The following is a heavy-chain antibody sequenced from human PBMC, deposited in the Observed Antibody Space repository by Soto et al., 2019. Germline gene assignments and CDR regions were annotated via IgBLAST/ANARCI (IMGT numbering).Heavy chain of an antibody. CDR2: INPKFGDT. D-gene: IGHD3-10*02. V-gene: IGHV1-2*02. CDR3: ARNMDYYYGRGSGNGHGV. Sequence: QVQLVQSGAEVKEPGDSVRVSCEASGYTFTAYHIHWVRQAPGQGLEWMGWINPKFGDTTYAQDFQGRVSMTRDMSISKVYMELSRLTSDDTAIYYCARNMDYYYGRGSGNGHGVWCQGTTVTVFS. J-gene: IGHJ6*02. CDR1: GYTFTAYH.